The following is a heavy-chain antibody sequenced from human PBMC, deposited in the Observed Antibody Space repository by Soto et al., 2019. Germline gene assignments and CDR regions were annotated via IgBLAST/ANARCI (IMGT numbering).Heavy chain of an antibody. J-gene: IGHJ1*01. Sequence: QVQLVESGGGVVQPGRSLRLSCAASGFTFSSYGMHWVRQAPGKGLEWVAVISYDGSNKYYADSVKGRVTISRDNSKNTLSLQMNSLRAADTAVYDCAKAEYQLIWCFHHWGPGTLVTVSS. V-gene: IGHV3-30*18. CDR1: GFTFSSYG. D-gene: IGHD2-2*01. CDR2: ISYDGSNK. CDR3: AKAEYQLIWCFHH.